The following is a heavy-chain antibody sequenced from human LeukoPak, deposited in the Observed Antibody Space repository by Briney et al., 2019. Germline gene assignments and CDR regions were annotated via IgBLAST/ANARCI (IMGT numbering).Heavy chain of an antibody. CDR3: ARGPYDGTFYFDS. Sequence: ASVKVSCKVSGYTLTELSMHWVRQAPGKGLEWMGGFDPEDGETIYAQKFQGRVTMTEDTSTSTAYMELSSLTSEDTAVYFCARGPYDGTFYFDSWGQGTLVIVSS. J-gene: IGHJ4*02. V-gene: IGHV1-24*01. CDR1: GYTLTELS. CDR2: FDPEDGET. D-gene: IGHD3-16*01.